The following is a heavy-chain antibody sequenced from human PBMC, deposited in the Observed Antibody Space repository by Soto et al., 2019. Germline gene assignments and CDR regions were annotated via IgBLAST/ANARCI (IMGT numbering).Heavy chain of an antibody. CDR3: ARYLGHSSFSGWWFDP. CDR2: IYYSGST. D-gene: IGHD6-6*01. CDR1: GGSISSSSYY. J-gene: IGHJ5*02. V-gene: IGHV4-39*01. Sequence: SETLSLTCTVSGGSISSSSYYWGWIRQPPGKGLEWIGSIYYSGSTYYNPSLKSRLTISVDTSKNQFSLKLSSVTAADTAVYYCARYLGHSSFSGWWFDPWGQGTLVTVSS.